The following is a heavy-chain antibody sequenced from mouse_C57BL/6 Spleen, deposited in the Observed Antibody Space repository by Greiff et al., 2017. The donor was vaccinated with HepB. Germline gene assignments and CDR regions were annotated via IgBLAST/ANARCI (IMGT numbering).Heavy chain of an antibody. Sequence: QVQLQQSGAELVRPGASVKLSCKASGYTFTDYYINWVKQRPGQGLEWIARIYPGSGNTYYNEKFKGKATLTAEKSSSTAYMKLSSLTSEDSAVYFCAREVIYYYYAMDYWGQGTSVTVSS. CDR3: AREVIYYYYAMDY. D-gene: IGHD1-1*01. CDR1: GYTFTDYY. J-gene: IGHJ4*01. V-gene: IGHV1-76*01. CDR2: IYPGSGNT.